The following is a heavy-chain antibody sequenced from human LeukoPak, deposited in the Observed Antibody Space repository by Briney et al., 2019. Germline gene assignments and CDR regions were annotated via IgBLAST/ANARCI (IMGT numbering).Heavy chain of an antibody. J-gene: IGHJ6*02. CDR2: IYSGGST. CDR1: GFTVSSNY. D-gene: IGHD1-7*01. V-gene: IGHV3-66*01. CDR3: AREELAPNYYGMDV. Sequence: GGSLRLSCAASGFTVSSNYMSWVRQAPGKGLEWVSVIYSGGSTYYADSAKGRFTISRDNSKNSLYLQMNGLRAADTAVYYCAREELAPNYYGMDVWGQGTTVTVSS.